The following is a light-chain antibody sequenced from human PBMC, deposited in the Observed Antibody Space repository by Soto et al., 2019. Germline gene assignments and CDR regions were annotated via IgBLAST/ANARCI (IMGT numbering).Light chain of an antibody. CDR1: SSDVGNYNY. CDR2: EVS. CDR3: SSYTSSHVLG. Sequence: QSALTQPASVSGSPGQSITISCSGTSSDVGNYNYVSWYQQHPGKAPQLMIYEVSNRPSGVSDRFSGSKSGNTASLTISGLQAEDDADYYCSSYTSSHVLGFGTGTKLTVL. J-gene: IGLJ1*01. V-gene: IGLV2-14*01.